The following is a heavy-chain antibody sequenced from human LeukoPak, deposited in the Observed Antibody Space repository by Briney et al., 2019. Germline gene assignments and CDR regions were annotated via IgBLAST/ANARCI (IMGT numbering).Heavy chain of an antibody. J-gene: IGHJ4*02. CDR1: GFTFSSCS. V-gene: IGHV3-21*01. CDR2: ISTSSSYI. D-gene: IGHD6-13*01. Sequence: GGSLRLSCAASGFTFSSCSMDWVRQAPGKGLEWASSISTSSSYIYYADSVKGRFSISRDNARNSLYLQMNSLRAEDTAVYYCARGSSNVAASDTNFDYWGQGTLVTVSS. CDR3: ARGSSNVAASDTNFDY.